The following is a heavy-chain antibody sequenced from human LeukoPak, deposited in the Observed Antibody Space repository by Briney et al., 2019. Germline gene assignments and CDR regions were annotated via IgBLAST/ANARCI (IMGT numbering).Heavy chain of an antibody. CDR1: GYTFTSYD. Sequence: ASVKVSCKASGYTFTSYDINWVRQATGQGLEWMGWMNPNSGNTGYAQKFQGRVTMTRNTSISTAYMELSSLRSEDTAVYYCARGIHYYGSGSYGPALDYYYYYMDVWGKGTTVTISS. V-gene: IGHV1-8*01. CDR2: MNPNSGNT. D-gene: IGHD3-10*01. J-gene: IGHJ6*03. CDR3: ARGIHYYGSGSYGPALDYYYYYMDV.